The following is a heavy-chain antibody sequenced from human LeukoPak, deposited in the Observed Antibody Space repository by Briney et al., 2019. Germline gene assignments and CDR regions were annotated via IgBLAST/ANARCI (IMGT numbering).Heavy chain of an antibody. CDR2: ISGSGGST. CDR1: AFTYSNYG. Sequence: GGSLRLSCAASAFTYSNYGMSWVRQAPGKGLEWVSAISGSGGSTYNADSVKGRFTISRDNSKNTLYLQMNSLRAEDTAVYYCAKESYCGGDCYYWYYYYYMDVWGKGTTVTVSS. D-gene: IGHD2-21*02. CDR3: AKESYCGGDCYYWYYYYYMDV. V-gene: IGHV3-23*01. J-gene: IGHJ6*03.